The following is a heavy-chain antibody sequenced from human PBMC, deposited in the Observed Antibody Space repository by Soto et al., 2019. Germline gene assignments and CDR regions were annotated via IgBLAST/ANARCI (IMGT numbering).Heavy chain of an antibody. CDR2: FCYTGST. Sequence: SETLSLTCTVSGGSISGRCWSWVRQSPGKGLEWIGYFCYTGSTNYNRSLKSRVTISVDRSKTQCSLKLTSVTAADTAVYYCAKSHYDSSCYYIIDHWGQGTLVTVSS. V-gene: IGHV4-59*01. CDR1: GGSISGRC. CDR3: AKSHYDSSCYYIIDH. J-gene: IGHJ5*02. D-gene: IGHD3-22*01.